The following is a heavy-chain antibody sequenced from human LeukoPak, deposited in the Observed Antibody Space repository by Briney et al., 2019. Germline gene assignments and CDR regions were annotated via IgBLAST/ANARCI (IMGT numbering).Heavy chain of an antibody. J-gene: IGHJ4*02. CDR3: ARDPWRVDTAMVPFDY. Sequence: PGGSLRLSCAASGFTFSSYGMHWVRQAPGKGLEWVAVISYDGSNKYYADSVKGRFTISRDNSKNTLYLQMNSLRAEDTAVYYCARDPWRVDTAMVPFDYWGQGTLVTVSS. V-gene: IGHV3-30*03. D-gene: IGHD5-18*01. CDR2: ISYDGSNK. CDR1: GFTFSSYG.